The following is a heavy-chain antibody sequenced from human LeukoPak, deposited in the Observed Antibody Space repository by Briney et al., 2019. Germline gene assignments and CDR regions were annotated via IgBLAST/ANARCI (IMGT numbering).Heavy chain of an antibody. CDR3: ASRTYFDY. CDR2: IYYSGST. D-gene: IGHD1-14*01. CDR1: GGSISGSSYY. J-gene: IGHJ4*02. V-gene: IGHV4-39*07. Sequence: SETLSLTCTVSGGSISGSSYYWGWIRQPPGKGLEWIGSIYYSGSTYYNPSLKSRVTISVDTSKNQFSLKLSSVTAADTAVYYCASRTYFDYWGQGTLVTVSS.